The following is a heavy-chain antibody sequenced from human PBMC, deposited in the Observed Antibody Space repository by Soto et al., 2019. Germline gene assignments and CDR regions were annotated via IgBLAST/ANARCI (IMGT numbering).Heavy chain of an antibody. CDR3: ARDSYDFWSGYPGHYYYYYGMDV. J-gene: IGHJ6*02. CDR1: GYTFTSYG. V-gene: IGHV1-18*01. D-gene: IGHD3-3*01. Sequence: ASVKVSCKXSGYTFTSYGISWVRQAPGQGLEWMGWISAYNGNTNYAQKFQGRVTMTTDTSTSTAYMELRSLRSDDTAVYYCARDSYDFWSGYPGHYYYYYGMDVWGQGTTVTVSS. CDR2: ISAYNGNT.